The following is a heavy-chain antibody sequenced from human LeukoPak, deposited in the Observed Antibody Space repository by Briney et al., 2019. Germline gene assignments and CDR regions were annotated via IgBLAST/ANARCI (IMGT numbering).Heavy chain of an antibody. CDR3: ARAYVAVAGTLFEN. J-gene: IGHJ4*02. CDR1: GFTVSSNY. D-gene: IGHD6-19*01. Sequence: GGSLRLSCAASGFTVSSNYMSWVRQAPGKGLEWVSVIYSGGSTYYADSVKGRFTISRDNSKNTLYLQMNSLRAEDTAVYYCARAYVAVAGTLFENWGQGTLVTVSS. V-gene: IGHV3-53*01. CDR2: IYSGGST.